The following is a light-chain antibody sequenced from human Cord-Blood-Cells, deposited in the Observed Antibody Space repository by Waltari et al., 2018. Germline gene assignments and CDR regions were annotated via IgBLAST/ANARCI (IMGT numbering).Light chain of an antibody. V-gene: IGKV3-11*01. CDR1: QRVSSY. CDR2: DAS. J-gene: IGKJ3*01. CDR3: QQRSNWPSIFT. Sequence: EIVLTQSPATLSFSPGERATLSCRASQRVSSYLAWYQQKPGQAPRLLIYDASNRATGIPARFSGSGSGTDFTLTISSLEPEDFAVYYCQQRSNWPSIFTFGPGTKVDIK.